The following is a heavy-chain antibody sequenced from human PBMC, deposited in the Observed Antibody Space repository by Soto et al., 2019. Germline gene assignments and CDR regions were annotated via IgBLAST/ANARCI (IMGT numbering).Heavy chain of an antibody. CDR2: IIPIFGTA. CDR3: AREGGYSYGSDY. Sequence: SVKVSCKASGGTFSSYAISWVRQAPGQGLEWMGGIIPIFGTANYAQKFQGRVTVTADESTSTAYMELSSLRSEDTAVYYCAREGGYSYGSDYWGQGTLVTVSS. CDR1: GGTFSSYA. D-gene: IGHD5-18*01. J-gene: IGHJ4*02. V-gene: IGHV1-69*13.